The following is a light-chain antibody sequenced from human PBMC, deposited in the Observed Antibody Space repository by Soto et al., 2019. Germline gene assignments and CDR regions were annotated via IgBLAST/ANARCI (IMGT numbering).Light chain of an antibody. J-gene: IGLJ3*02. V-gene: IGLV2-8*01. CDR3: SSFAPSNTWV. CDR1: SSDVGAYNY. Sequence: QSALTQPPSASWSPGQSVTISCTGTSSDVGAYNYVSWYQQHAGKAPKLVIYEVTKRPSGVPDRFSGSKSANTASLTVSGLQAEDEADSYCSSFAPSNTWVFGGGTTLTVL. CDR2: EVT.